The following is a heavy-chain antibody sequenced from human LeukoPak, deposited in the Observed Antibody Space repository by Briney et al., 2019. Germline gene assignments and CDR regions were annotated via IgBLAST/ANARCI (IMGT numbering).Heavy chain of an antibody. Sequence: GRSLRLSCAASGFTFSSYAMHWVRQAPGKGLEWVAVISYDGSNKYYADSVKGRFTISRDNSKNTLYLQMNSLRAEDTAVYYCARLGWNRVGDYWGQETLVTVSS. CDR3: ARLGWNRVGDY. CDR2: ISYDGSNK. V-gene: IGHV3-30*01. D-gene: IGHD1/OR15-1a*01. CDR1: GFTFSSYA. J-gene: IGHJ4*02.